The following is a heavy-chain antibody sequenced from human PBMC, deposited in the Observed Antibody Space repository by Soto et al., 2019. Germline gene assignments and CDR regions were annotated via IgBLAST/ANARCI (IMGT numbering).Heavy chain of an antibody. Sequence: QVHLVQSGAEVRKPGASVKVSCKASGYTFSSYAMHWVRQAPGQRLEWMGWINAGYGNTKSSQKFQDRVTISRDTSASTAYMELTSLRSEDTAVYYCARDTGDGTFDFWGQGTQVTVSS. D-gene: IGHD7-27*01. CDR2: INAGYGNT. CDR1: GYTFSSYA. V-gene: IGHV1-3*01. CDR3: ARDTGDGTFDF. J-gene: IGHJ4*02.